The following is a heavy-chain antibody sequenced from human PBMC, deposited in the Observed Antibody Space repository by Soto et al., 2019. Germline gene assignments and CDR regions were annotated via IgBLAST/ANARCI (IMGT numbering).Heavy chain of an antibody. CDR1: GSTFSNYG. CDR2: VWYDGTTK. D-gene: IGHD6-13*01. V-gene: IGHV3-30*02. CDR3: VKKMSSSWYLTDYYYGMDV. J-gene: IGHJ6*02. Sequence: GGSLRLSCAASGSTFSNYGMHWVRQAPGKGLEWVAVVWYDGTTKFYPDSVKGRFTISRDNSKNTLYLQMSSLRAEDTAVYYCVKKMSSSWYLTDYYYGMDVWGQGTTVTVSS.